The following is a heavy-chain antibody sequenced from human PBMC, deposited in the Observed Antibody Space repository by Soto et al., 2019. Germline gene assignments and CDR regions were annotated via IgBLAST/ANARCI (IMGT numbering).Heavy chain of an antibody. CDR1: GFTFSSYW. J-gene: IGHJ4*02. CDR2: IKQDGSEK. Sequence: EVQLVESGGGLVQPGGSLRLSCAASGFTFSSYWMSWVRQAPGKGLEWVANIKQDGSEKYFVYSVRRRFTITRDNAKNSLYLQMNSLRAEDTAVYYCARDKETSRSYFDYWGQGTLVTVSS. V-gene: IGHV3-7*01. CDR3: ARDKETSRSYFDY.